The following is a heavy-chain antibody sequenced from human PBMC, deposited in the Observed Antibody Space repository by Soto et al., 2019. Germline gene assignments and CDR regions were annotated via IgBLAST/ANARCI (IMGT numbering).Heavy chain of an antibody. CDR1: GGSISSYY. J-gene: IGHJ6*04. Sequence: SETLSLTCTVSGGSISSYYWSWIRQPPGKGLEWIGYIYYSVSTNYNPSLKSRVTISVDTSKNQFSLKLSSVTAADTAVYYCARRLYDDSSGFEGGGMDVWGKGTTVTVSS. D-gene: IGHD3-22*01. CDR3: ARRLYDDSSGFEGGGMDV. CDR2: IYYSVST. V-gene: IGHV4-59*08.